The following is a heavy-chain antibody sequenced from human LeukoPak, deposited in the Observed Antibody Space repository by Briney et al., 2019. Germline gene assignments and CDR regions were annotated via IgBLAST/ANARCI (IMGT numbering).Heavy chain of an antibody. D-gene: IGHD1-14*01. CDR1: GFTFSSYG. CDR2: ISYDGSNK. J-gene: IGHJ4*02. V-gene: IGHV3-30*18. Sequence: GGSLRLSCAASGFTFSSYGMHWVRQAPGKGLEWVAVISYDGSNKYYADSVKGRFTISRDNSKNTLYLQMNSLRAEDTAVYCCAKEARIHGGQGTLVTVSS. CDR3: AKEARIH.